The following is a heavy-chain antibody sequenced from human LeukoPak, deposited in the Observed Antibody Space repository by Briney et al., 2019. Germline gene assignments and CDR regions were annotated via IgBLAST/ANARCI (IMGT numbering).Heavy chain of an antibody. D-gene: IGHD3-22*01. Sequence: SETLSLTCTVYGGSISSYYWSCIRQPPGKGLDWIGHIYYSGSTNYNPSLKSRVTISVDTSKNQFSLKLSSVTAADAAVDYCARDCRYYYDYGFDSWGRGTLVTVSS. CDR2: IYYSGST. CDR1: GGSISSYY. V-gene: IGHV4-59*01. J-gene: IGHJ5*01. CDR3: ARDCRYYYDYGFDS.